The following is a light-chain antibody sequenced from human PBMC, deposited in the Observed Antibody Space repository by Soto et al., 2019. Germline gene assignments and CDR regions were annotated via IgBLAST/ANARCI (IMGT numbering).Light chain of an antibody. V-gene: IGKV3-20*01. CDR2: GAS. CDR3: QQYGSSPPWT. Sequence: EIVLTQSPGTLSLSPGERATLSCRTSQSVSSSYLAWYQQKPGQAPRLLIYGASSRATGIPDRFSGSRSGIAFTLTISRLEPEVFAVYYCQQYGSSPPWTFGHGTKVEIK. CDR1: QSVSSSY. J-gene: IGKJ1*01.